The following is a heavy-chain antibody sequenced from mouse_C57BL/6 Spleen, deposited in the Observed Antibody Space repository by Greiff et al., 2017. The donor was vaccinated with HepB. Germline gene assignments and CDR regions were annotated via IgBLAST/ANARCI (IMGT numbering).Heavy chain of an antibody. Sequence: EVQLQQSGAELVRPGASVKLSCTASGFNIKDYYMHWVKQRPEQGLEWIGRIDPEDGDTEYAPKFQGKATMTADTSSNTAYLQLSSLTSEDTAVYYCTTSQLGRAWFAYWGQGTLVTVSA. CDR3: TTSQLGRAWFAY. V-gene: IGHV14-1*01. J-gene: IGHJ3*01. CDR1: GFNIKDYY. D-gene: IGHD4-1*02. CDR2: IDPEDGDT.